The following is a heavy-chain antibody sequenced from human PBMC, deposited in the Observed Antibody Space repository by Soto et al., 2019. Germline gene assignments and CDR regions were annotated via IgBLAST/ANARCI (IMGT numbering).Heavy chain of an antibody. V-gene: IGHV4-34*01. CDR3: ARGRNYYGSGSYYNHRNWFDP. J-gene: IGHJ5*02. D-gene: IGHD3-10*01. Sequence: SETLSLTCAVYGGSFSGYYWSWIRQPPGKGLEWIGEINHSGSTNYNPSLKSRVTISVDTSKNQFSLKLSSVTAADTAVYYCARGRNYYGSGSYYNHRNWFDPWGQGTLVTVSS. CDR1: GGSFSGYY. CDR2: INHSGST.